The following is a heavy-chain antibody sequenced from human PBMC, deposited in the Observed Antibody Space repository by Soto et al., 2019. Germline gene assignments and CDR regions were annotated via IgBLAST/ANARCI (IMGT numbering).Heavy chain of an antibody. D-gene: IGHD3-16*01. V-gene: IGHV3-21*01. Sequence: EVQLVESGGGLVKPGGSLRLSCAASGFTFRSYSMNWVRQAPGQGLEWVSSISSSSKYIYYADSVKGRFTISRDNAKNSLYLQMNRRIAEDTAVYYWARGGDTETMGGYYYYGMDVWGQGTTVTVSS. J-gene: IGHJ6*02. CDR3: ARGGDTETMGGYYYYGMDV. CDR2: ISSSSKYI. CDR1: GFTFRSYS.